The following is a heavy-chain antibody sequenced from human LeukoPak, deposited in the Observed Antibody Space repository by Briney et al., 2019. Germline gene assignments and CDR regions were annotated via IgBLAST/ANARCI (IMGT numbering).Heavy chain of an antibody. V-gene: IGHV4-39*07. Sequence: SETLSLTCTVSGGSISSSSYYWGWIRQPPGKGLEWIGEINHSGSTNYNPSLKSRVTISVDTSKNQFSLKLSSVTAADTAVYYCARIPTQDSSGYYYPFDYWGQGTLVTVSS. J-gene: IGHJ4*02. CDR2: INHSGST. CDR3: ARIPTQDSSGYYYPFDY. D-gene: IGHD3-22*01. CDR1: GGSISSSSYY.